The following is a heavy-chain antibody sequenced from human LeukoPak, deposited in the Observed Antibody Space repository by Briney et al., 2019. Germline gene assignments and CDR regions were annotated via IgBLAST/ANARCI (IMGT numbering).Heavy chain of an antibody. CDR1: GGSISSGSYH. Sequence: PSETLSLTCTVSGGSISSGSYHWSWIRQPAGKGLEWIGRIYTSGSTNYNPSLKSRVTISVDTSKNQFSLKLSSVTAADTAVYYCARAVLEYHYYYYMDVWGKGTTVTISS. D-gene: IGHD1-1*01. J-gene: IGHJ6*03. CDR2: IYTSGST. CDR3: ARAVLEYHYYYYMDV. V-gene: IGHV4-61*02.